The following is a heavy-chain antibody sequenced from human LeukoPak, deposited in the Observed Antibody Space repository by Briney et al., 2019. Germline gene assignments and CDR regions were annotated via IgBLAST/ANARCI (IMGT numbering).Heavy chain of an antibody. CDR1: GFTFSVHA. J-gene: IGHJ4*02. Sequence: PGGSLRLSCATSGFTFSVHAMHWVRQAPGKGLDWVTFIQSDGTNKYYADSVKGRFTISTDNSKNTLYLQMNSLRTEDTAVYHCAKGPYYHETSGNHYFDYWGQGTLVIVSS. CDR3: AKGPYYHETSGNHYFDY. CDR2: IQSDGTNK. D-gene: IGHD3-22*01. V-gene: IGHV3-30*02.